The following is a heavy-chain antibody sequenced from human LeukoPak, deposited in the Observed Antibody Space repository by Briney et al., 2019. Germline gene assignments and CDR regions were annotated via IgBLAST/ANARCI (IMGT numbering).Heavy chain of an antibody. CDR2: ISGSGTTT. V-gene: IGHV3-48*03. J-gene: IGHJ4*02. CDR3: ARDLRVGAISFDY. D-gene: IGHD1-26*01. Sequence: GGSLRLSCAASGFIFSSFEMNWVRQAPGKGLEWVSYISGSGTTTYYADSVKGRFTISRDNAKSSLYLQMNSLRAEDTAVYYCARDLRVGAISFDYWGQGTLVTVSS. CDR1: GFIFSSFE.